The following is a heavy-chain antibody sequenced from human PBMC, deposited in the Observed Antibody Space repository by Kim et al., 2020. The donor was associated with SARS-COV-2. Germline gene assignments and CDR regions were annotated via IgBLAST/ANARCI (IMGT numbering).Heavy chain of an antibody. J-gene: IGHJ4*02. Sequence: ASVKVSCKASGYTFSNYAIHWVRQDPGQRLECMGWIIGGNGNTYYSPKFQVRVTFTRDTSATTAYMELSSLRSEDTAIYYCARGGGPGLGYWGQGTLVTVSS. CDR1: GYTFSNYA. CDR2: IIGGNGNT. D-gene: IGHD2-15*01. V-gene: IGHV1-3*01. CDR3: ARGGGPGLGY.